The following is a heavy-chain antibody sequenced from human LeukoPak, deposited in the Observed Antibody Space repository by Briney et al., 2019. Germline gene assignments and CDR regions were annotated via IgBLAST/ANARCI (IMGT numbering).Heavy chain of an antibody. CDR2: INPNSGGT. Sequence: ASVKVSCKASGYTFTGYYMHWVRQAPGQGLEWMGWINPNSGGTNYAQKFQGRVTMTRDTSISTAYMELSRLRSDDTAVYYCARVRDYGDYKFDYWGQGTLVTVSS. V-gene: IGHV1-2*02. CDR1: GYTFTGYY. D-gene: IGHD4-17*01. CDR3: ARVRDYGDYKFDY. J-gene: IGHJ4*02.